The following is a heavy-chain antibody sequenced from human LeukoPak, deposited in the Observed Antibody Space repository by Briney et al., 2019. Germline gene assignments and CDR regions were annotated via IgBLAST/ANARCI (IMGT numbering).Heavy chain of an antibody. J-gene: IGHJ4*02. Sequence: GASVKVSCKASGYTYTGYYMHLVRQAPGQGLEWMGWINPNSGGTNYAQKFQGRVTMTRDTSISTAYMELSRLRSDDTAVYYCARGTWGVVGGYDYWGQGTLVTVSS. D-gene: IGHD1-26*01. V-gene: IGHV1-2*02. CDR3: ARGTWGVVGGYDY. CDR2: INPNSGGT. CDR1: GYTYTGYY.